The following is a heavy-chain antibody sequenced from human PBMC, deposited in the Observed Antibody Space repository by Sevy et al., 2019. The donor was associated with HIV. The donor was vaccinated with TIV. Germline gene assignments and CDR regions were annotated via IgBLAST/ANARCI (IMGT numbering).Heavy chain of an antibody. CDR2: MNPSSGAT. J-gene: IGHJ4*02. Sequence: ASVKVSCKASGYTFTDYYIHWVRQAPGQGLEWVGWMNPSSGATFYAQKFKARVTMTRDTSMTKAYMDLTNLESDDMAVYFGARAIKEKYCSDSNSSHFDSWGEGTLVTVSS. CDR1: GYTFTDYY. V-gene: IGHV1-2*02. D-gene: IGHD2-15*01. CDR3: ARAIKEKYCSDSNSSHFDS.